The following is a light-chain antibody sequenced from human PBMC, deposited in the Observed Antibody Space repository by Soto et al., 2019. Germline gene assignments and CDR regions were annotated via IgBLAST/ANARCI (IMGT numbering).Light chain of an antibody. J-gene: IGKJ5*01. CDR3: QQRSNWPPSIT. Sequence: EIVLTQSPATLSLSPGERATLSCRASQSVSSNLAWYQQKPGQVPRLLIYDASSRATGIPARISGSGSGTDFTLTISRLEAEDFAVYYCQQRSNWPPSITFGQGTRLEIK. CDR1: QSVSSN. CDR2: DAS. V-gene: IGKV3-11*01.